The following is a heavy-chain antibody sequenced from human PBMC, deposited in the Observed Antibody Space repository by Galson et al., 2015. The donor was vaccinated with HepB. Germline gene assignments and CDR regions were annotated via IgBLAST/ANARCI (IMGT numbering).Heavy chain of an antibody. J-gene: IGHJ6*02. D-gene: IGHD5-18*01. CDR1: GFTFSDYC. CDR3: ARDPREDTAMVTPYYYGMDV. Sequence: SLRLSCAASGFTFSDYCMSWVRQAPGKGLEWVSYISSSSSYTNYADSVKGRFTISRDNAKNSLYLQMNSLRAEDTAVYYCARDPREDTAMVTPYYYGMDVLGQVTTVTVSS. CDR2: ISSSSSYT. V-gene: IGHV3-11*06.